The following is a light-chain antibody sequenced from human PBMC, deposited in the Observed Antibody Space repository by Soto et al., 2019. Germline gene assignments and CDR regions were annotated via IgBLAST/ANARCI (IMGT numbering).Light chain of an antibody. CDR2: AAS. V-gene: IGKV1-17*01. Sequence: FHMTQTPSTLSASEVPRLTICCWASQNITNYLAWYQQKPGKAPKRLIYAASSLQSGVPSRFSGSRSGTEFTLTISSLQPEDFATYYCLQYEIYSRTFGQGTKVDIK. CDR1: QNITNY. J-gene: IGKJ1*01. CDR3: LQYEIYSRT.